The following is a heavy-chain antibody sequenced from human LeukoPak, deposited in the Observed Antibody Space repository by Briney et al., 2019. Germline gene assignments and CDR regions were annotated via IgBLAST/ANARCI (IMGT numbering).Heavy chain of an antibody. Sequence: SETLSLTCTVSGYSISSGYYWGWIRQPPGKGLEWIGSIYHSGTTYYNPSLKSRVAISVDTSKNQFSLKLSSVTAADTAVYYCARRGLGDGSGYYLFDYWAREPWSPSPQ. CDR1: GYSISSGYY. D-gene: IGHD3-22*01. V-gene: IGHV4-38-2*02. J-gene: IGHJ4*02. CDR3: ARRGLGDGSGYYLFDY. CDR2: IYHSGTT.